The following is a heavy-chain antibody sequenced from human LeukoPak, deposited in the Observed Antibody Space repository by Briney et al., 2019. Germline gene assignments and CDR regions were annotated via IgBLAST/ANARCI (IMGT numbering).Heavy chain of an antibody. D-gene: IGHD2-2*01. CDR1: GFTFSSYA. J-gene: IGHJ4*02. CDR3: ARAREGGVVVPAAPLGY. V-gene: IGHV3-30*04. Sequence: PGGSLRLSCAVSGFTFSSYAMHWVRQAPGKGLEWVAVISYDGSNKYYADSVKGRFTISRDNSKNTLYLQMNSLRAEDTAVYYCARAREGGVVVPAAPLGYWGQGTLVTVSS. CDR2: ISYDGSNK.